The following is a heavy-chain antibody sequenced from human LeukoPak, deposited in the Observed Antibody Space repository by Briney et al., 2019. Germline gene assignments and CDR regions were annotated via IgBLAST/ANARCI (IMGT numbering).Heavy chain of an antibody. CDR3: ARDKVRGVYYFDF. CDR1: GFTFSSYS. V-gene: IGHV3-21*01. D-gene: IGHD3-10*01. Sequence: TSGGSLRLSCAASGFTFSSYSMNWVRQAPGKGLEWVSSISSSSSYIYYADSVKGRFTISRDNAKNSVYLQMDSLRAEDTAVYYCARDKVRGVYYFDFWGQGTLVTVSS. J-gene: IGHJ4*02. CDR2: ISSSSSYI.